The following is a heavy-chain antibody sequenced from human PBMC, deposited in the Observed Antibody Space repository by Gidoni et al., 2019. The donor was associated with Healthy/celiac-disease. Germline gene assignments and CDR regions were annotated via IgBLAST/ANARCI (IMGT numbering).Heavy chain of an antibody. J-gene: IGHJ5*02. CDR2: ISSSSSYI. Sequence: EVQLVECGGCLVKHGGSRRLAWQAAGVTFSSHSMTWVRQAPGKGMGWVASISSSSSYIYSADSAKGRFTISRDNAKTSLYRQMHSLTAADTAVSYCAGDPGDEHWFDPWGQGTLVTVSS. CDR3: AGDPGDEHWFDP. V-gene: IGHV3-21*01. CDR1: GVTFSSHS. D-gene: IGHD3-10*01.